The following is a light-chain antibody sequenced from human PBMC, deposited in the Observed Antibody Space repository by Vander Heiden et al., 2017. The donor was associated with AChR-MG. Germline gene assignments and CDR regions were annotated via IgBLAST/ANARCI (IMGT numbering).Light chain of an antibody. CDR2: AAS. Sequence: DIQLTQSPSFLSASVGDRVTLTCRASQGISSYLAWYKQKPGKAPKRLIYAASTLQSGVPSRFSGSGSGTEFTLTISSLQPEDFATYYCQQLNSYPRTFGQGTKVEIK. V-gene: IGKV1-9*01. J-gene: IGKJ1*01. CDR1: QGISSY. CDR3: QQLNSYPRT.